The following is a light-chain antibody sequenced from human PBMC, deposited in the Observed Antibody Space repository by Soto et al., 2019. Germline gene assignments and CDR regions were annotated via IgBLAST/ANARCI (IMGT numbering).Light chain of an antibody. Sequence: QSVLTQPASVSGAPGQSITISCTGTSSDIGGYNYVSWYQQPPGKAPKLMIFDVSNRPSGVSYRFSGSKSGNTASLTISGLHAEDDADYYCSTYTSSNTLFGTGTKVTVL. J-gene: IGLJ1*01. V-gene: IGLV2-14*01. CDR3: STYTSSNTL. CDR1: SSDIGGYNY. CDR2: DVS.